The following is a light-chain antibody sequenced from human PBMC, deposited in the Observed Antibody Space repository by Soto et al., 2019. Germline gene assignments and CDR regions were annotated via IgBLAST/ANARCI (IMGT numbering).Light chain of an antibody. V-gene: IGKV2-28*01. Sequence: DIVMTQSPLSLPVTPGEPASISCRSSQSLLVRGGNHYLDWYLQKPGQSPQLLIYLGYNRASGVPDRFSVSGSGTDFTLKISRVEAEDVGVYYCLQALENPYTFGPGTRLEIK. CDR2: LGY. J-gene: IGKJ2*01. CDR1: QSLLVRGGNHY. CDR3: LQALENPYT.